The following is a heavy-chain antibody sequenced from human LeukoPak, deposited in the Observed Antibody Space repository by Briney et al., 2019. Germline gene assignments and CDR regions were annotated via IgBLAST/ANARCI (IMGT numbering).Heavy chain of an antibody. V-gene: IGHV4-39*07. CDR2: IYYSGST. D-gene: IGHD1-7*01. CDR3: ARVGNYATFDY. J-gene: IGHJ4*02. CDR1: GGSISSSSYY. Sequence: SETLSLTCTVSGGSISSSSYYWGWIRPPPGKGLEWIGSIYYSGSTYYNPSLKSRVTISVDTSKNQFSLKLSSVTAADTAVYYCARVGNYATFDYWGQGTLVTVSS.